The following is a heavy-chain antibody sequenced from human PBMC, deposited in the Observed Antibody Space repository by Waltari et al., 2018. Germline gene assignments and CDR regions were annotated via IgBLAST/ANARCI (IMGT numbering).Heavy chain of an antibody. Sequence: EVQLVESGGGLVQPGGSLRLSCAASGFTFAYYEMNWVRQAPGKGREWLEEITNSDGTVSYADSVKGRFTISRDNAENSLYLQMNSLRGEDTAIYYCTRESLIEYYFDHWGQGTLVTVSS. J-gene: IGHJ4*02. CDR2: ITNSDGTV. CDR1: GFTFAYYE. D-gene: IGHD3-22*01. V-gene: IGHV3-48*03. CDR3: TRESLIEYYFDH.